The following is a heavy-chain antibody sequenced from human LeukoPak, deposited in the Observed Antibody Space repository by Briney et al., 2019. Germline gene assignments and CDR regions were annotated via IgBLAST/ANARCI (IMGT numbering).Heavy chain of an antibody. J-gene: IGHJ4*02. Sequence: ASVKVSCKASGYTFTGYYMHWVRQAPGQGLEWMGWINPNSGGTNYAQKFQGRVTMTRDTSISTAYVELSRLRSDDTAVYYCARAYSSGWSRYFDYWGQGTLVTVSS. D-gene: IGHD6-19*01. V-gene: IGHV1-2*02. CDR1: GYTFTGYY. CDR2: INPNSGGT. CDR3: ARAYSSGWSRYFDY.